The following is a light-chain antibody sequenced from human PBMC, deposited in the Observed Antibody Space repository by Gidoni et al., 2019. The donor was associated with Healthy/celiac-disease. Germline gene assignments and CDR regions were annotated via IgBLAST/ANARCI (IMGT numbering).Light chain of an antibody. CDR2: YDR. CDR3: QVWDSSSGV. CDR1: NIGSKS. J-gene: IGLJ2*01. Sequence: SYVMNQPPAVPVAPGKTARSTCGGNNIGSKSVNWYQQKPGQAPVLVISYDRDRPSGIPERFSASNSGNPATLTILRFDAGDAAACYCQVWDSSSGVFVGGTQLPVL. V-gene: IGLV3-21*04.